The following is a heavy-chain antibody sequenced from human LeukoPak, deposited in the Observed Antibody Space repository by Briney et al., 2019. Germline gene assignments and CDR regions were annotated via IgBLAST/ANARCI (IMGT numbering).Heavy chain of an antibody. CDR3: AKDSPFGGN. D-gene: IGHD1-26*01. J-gene: IGHJ4*02. CDR2: IKGDGSEK. CDR1: GFTFSTYW. V-gene: IGHV3-7*01. Sequence: GGSLRLSCAASGFTFSTYWMSWVRQAPGKGLEWVANIKGDGSEKNYVGSVKGRFTISRDNAKNSLYLHMNSLRAEDTAVYYCAKDSPFGGNWGQGTLVTVSS.